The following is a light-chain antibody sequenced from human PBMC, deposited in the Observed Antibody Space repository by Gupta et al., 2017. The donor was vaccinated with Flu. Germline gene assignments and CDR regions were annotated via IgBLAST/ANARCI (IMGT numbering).Light chain of an antibody. Sequence: QSLLTPPPSSSGSPGQRVTISCSGSNSNIGRNTLSWYQQRPGAAPKLLIQNDNHRRSAVPARFSGSKAATSASLTIIGLQAEDEGDFYCAPWDDSRNGQVCGGGTRVTVL. CDR3: APWDDSRNGQV. CDR2: NDN. CDR1: NSNIGRNT. V-gene: IGLV1-44*01. J-gene: IGLJ3*02.